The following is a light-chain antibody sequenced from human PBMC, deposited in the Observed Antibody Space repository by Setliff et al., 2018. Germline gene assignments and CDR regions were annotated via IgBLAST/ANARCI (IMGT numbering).Light chain of an antibody. CDR2: DAS. CDR1: QGISSG. V-gene: IGKV1-13*02. J-gene: IGKJ4*01. Sequence: AIQLTQSPSSLSASVGDKVPITCRASQGISSGLAWYQQKPGKPPKLLIFDASSLESGVPSRFRGSGSGTDFTLTISSLQPEDFATYYCQKFNTYPRIFGGGTKVDIK. CDR3: QKFNTYPRI.